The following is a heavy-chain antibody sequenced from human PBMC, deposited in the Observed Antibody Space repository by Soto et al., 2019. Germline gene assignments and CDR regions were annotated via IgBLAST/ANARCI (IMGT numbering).Heavy chain of an antibody. CDR2: LTGGGDDT. CDR3: AKGLDRASLDF. V-gene: IGHV3-23*01. J-gene: IGHJ4*02. D-gene: IGHD1-1*01. Sequence: EVQLLESGGTLVQPGGSLRLSCVPCGFTFSTHTMNWVRQATGKGLEWVSRLTGGGDDTAYADSIKGRFTISRDNSKNTLYLQMNSLRAEDTAIYYCAKGLDRASLDFWGQGALVTVSS. CDR1: GFTFSTHT.